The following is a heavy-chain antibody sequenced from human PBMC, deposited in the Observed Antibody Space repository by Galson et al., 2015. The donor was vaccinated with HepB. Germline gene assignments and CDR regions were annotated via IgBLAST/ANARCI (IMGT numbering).Heavy chain of an antibody. CDR1: GFTVSSNY. CDR2: IYSGGST. J-gene: IGHJ4*02. CDR3: AKAPTVTTFGY. Sequence: SLRLSCAASGFTVSSNYMSWVRQAPGKGLEWVSVIYSGGSTYYADSVKGRFTISRDNSKNTLYLQMNSLRAEDTAVYYCAKAPTVTTFGYWGQGTLIIVSS. V-gene: IGHV3-53*01. D-gene: IGHD4-17*01.